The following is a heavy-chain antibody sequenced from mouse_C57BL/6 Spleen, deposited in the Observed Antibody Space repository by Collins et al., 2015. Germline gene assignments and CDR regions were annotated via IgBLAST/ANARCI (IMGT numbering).Heavy chain of an antibody. V-gene: IGHV1S41*01. CDR3: ASEAY. Sequence: DLVKPGASVKLSCKASGYTFTSYWINWIKQRPGQGLEWIGRIAPGSGSTYYNEMFKGKATLTVDTSSGTAYIQLSSLSSEDSAVYFCASEAYWGQGTLVTVSA. CDR1: GYTFTSYW. J-gene: IGHJ3*01. CDR2: IAPGSGST.